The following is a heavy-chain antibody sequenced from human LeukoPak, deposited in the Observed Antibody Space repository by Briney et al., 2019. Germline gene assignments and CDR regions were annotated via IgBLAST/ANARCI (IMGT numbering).Heavy chain of an antibody. V-gene: IGHV4-34*01. CDR2: INHSGST. D-gene: IGHD6-6*01. J-gene: IGHJ4*02. CDR1: GGSFSGYY. CDR3: ARGVVLDY. Sequence: ETLSLTCAVYGGSFSGYYWSWIRQPPGKGLEWIGEINHSGSTNYNPSLKSRVTLSVDTSKNQFSLKLSSVTAADTAVYYCARGVVLDYWGQGTLVTVSS.